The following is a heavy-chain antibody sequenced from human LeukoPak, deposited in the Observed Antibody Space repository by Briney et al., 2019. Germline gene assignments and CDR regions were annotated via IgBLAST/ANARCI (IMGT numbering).Heavy chain of an antibody. V-gene: IGHV3-23*01. CDR2: ISGSGGST. D-gene: IGHD1-26*01. J-gene: IGHJ4*02. CDR1: GFPFSSYS. CDR3: AKGTLQWELYFDC. Sequence: PGGSLRLSCAASGFPFSSYSMNWVRQAPGKGLEWVSAISGSGGSTYSADSVKGRFTISRDNSKNTLYLQMNSLRAEDTAVYYCAKGTLQWELYFDCWGQGTLVTVAS.